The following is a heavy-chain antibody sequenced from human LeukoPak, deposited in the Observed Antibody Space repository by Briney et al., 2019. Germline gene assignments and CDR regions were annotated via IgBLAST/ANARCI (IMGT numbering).Heavy chain of an antibody. J-gene: IGHJ4*02. CDR3: AKAAEGGQAPYGSGKWYDY. CDR2: ISGSGGST. Sequence: GGSLRLSFAASGFTFSSYAMSWVRQAPGKGLEWASAISGSGGSTYYADSVKGRFTISRDNSKNTLYLQMNSLRAEDTAVYYCAKAAEGGQAPYGSGKWYDYWGQGTLVTVSS. V-gene: IGHV3-23*01. CDR1: GFTFSSYA. D-gene: IGHD3-10*01.